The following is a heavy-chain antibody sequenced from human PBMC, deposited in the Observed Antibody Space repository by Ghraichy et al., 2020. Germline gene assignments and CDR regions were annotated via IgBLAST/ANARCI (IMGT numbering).Heavy chain of an antibody. CDR3: AADILTGYYRPL. Sequence: GSLRLSCAASGFTFSAYSMNWVRQAPGKGLEWVSKISSSSSTIYYADSVKGRFTISRDNAKNSMYLQMNSLRDEDTAVYYCAADILTGYYRPLWGQGTLVTVSS. J-gene: IGHJ4*02. D-gene: IGHD3-9*01. CDR2: ISSSSSTI. V-gene: IGHV3-48*02. CDR1: GFTFSAYS.